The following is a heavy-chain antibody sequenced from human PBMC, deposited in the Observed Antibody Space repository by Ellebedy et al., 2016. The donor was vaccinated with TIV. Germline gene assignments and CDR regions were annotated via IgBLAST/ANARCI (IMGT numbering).Heavy chain of an antibody. CDR3: TRPYGGGWYEPGYYDK. V-gene: IGHV3-53*01. D-gene: IGHD6-19*01. J-gene: IGHJ4*02. CDR1: GFIVSNSY. CDR2: LYSDGTI. Sequence: GGSLRLXCAVSGFIVSNSYMTWVRQAPGKGLEWVSVLYSDGTIFDADSVRGRFTISRDNSKNTLYLQMDGLRAEDTAVYYCTRPYGGGWYEPGYYDKWGPGTLVTVSS.